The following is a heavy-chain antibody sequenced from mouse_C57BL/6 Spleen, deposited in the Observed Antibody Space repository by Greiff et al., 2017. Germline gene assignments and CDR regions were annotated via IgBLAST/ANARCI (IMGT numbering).Heavy chain of an antibody. CDR2: ILPGSGST. D-gene: IGHD2-4*01. Sequence: QVQLQQSGAELMKPGASVKLSCKATGYTFTGYWIEWVKQRPGHGLEWIGEILPGSGSTNYNEKFKGKATFTADTSSNTAYMQLSSLTTEDSAIYYSASRIYYDYDPYAMDYWGQGTSVTVSS. CDR1: GYTFTGYW. CDR3: ASRIYYDYDPYAMDY. V-gene: IGHV1-9*01. J-gene: IGHJ4*01.